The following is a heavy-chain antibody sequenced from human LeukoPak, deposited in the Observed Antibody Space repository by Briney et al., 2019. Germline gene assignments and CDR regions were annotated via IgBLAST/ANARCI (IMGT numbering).Heavy chain of an antibody. J-gene: IGHJ4*02. CDR1: GGSISSSSYY. Sequence: PSETLSLTCTVSGGSISSSSYYWGWIRQPPGKGLEWIGSIYYSGSTYYNPSLKSRVTISVDTSKNQFSLKLSSVTAADTAVYYCARHPRCGSSTSCYLSSFDYWGQRTLVTVSS. CDR3: ARHPRCGSSTSCYLSSFDY. V-gene: IGHV4-39*01. CDR2: IYYSGST. D-gene: IGHD2-2*01.